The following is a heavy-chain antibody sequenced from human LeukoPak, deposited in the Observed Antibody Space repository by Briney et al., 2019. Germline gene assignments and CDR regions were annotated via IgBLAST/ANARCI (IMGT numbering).Heavy chain of an antibody. V-gene: IGHV3-74*01. D-gene: IGHD1-1*01. CDR2: INTDGSGT. CDR1: RFTFSNYW. J-gene: IGHJ3*02. Sequence: GGSLRLSCAASRFTFSNYWMHWVRQAPGKGLVWVSRINTDGSGTSYADSVKGRFTISRDNAKNTLYLQMNSLRAEDTAVYYCARGNAHAFDIWGQGTMVTVSS. CDR3: ARGNAHAFDI.